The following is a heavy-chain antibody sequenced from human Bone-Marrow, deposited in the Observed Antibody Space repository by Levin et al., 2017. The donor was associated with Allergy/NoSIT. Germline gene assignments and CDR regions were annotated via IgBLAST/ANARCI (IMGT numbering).Heavy chain of an antibody. D-gene: IGHD3-10*01. CDR1: GFSLTTAGVA. CDR2: LSWDGEK. CDR3: AHSSQAYFGEFSH. J-gene: IGHJ4*02. Sequence: SGPTLVKPTQTLTLTCSFSGFSLTTAGVAVGWVRQSPGGALEWLALLSWDGEKRYSPSLKGRPSITRDTSENEVVLTVTAVDSVDTATYFCAHSSQAYFGEFSHWGQGIPVTVSS. V-gene: IGHV2-5*02.